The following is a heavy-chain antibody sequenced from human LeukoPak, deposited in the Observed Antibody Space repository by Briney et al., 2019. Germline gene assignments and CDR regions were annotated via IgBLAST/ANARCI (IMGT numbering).Heavy chain of an antibody. D-gene: IGHD3-10*01. CDR3: ARRAPVWVGELLKGSYGMDV. CDR2: ISSSGGDT. Sequence: PGGTLRLSCAASGFTFSSYAMSWVRQAPGKGLEWVSAISSSGGDTYYADSVKGRFTISRDNSKNTLYLQMNSLRAEDTAVYYCARRAPVWVGELLKGSYGMDVWGQGTTVTVSS. V-gene: IGHV3-23*01. J-gene: IGHJ6*02. CDR1: GFTFSSYA.